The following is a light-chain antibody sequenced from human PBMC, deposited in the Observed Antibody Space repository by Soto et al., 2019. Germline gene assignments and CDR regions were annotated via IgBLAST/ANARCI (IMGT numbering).Light chain of an antibody. CDR1: QDISNY. J-gene: IGKJ2*01. Sequence: DIQMTQSPSSLSASVGDRVTITCQASQDISNYLNWYQQKPGKAPKLLIFDASNLETGVPSRFSGSGSGTDFTFTISSLQPEDIALYSCQQYGSLPYSFGQGTKLEI. CDR3: QQYGSLPYS. V-gene: IGKV1-33*01. CDR2: DAS.